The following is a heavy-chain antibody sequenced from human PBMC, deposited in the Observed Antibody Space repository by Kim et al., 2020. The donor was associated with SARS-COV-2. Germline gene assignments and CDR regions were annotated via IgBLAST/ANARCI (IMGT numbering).Heavy chain of an antibody. CDR2: IWYDGSNK. Sequence: GGSLRLSCAASGFTFSSYAMHWVRQAPGKGLEWVAVIWYDGSNKYYADSVKGRFTISRDNSKNTLYLQMNSLRAEDTAVYYCAKEAALWFGEFGSYYYYGMDVWGQGTTVTVSS. CDR1: GFTFSSYA. D-gene: IGHD3-10*01. CDR3: AKEAALWFGEFGSYYYYGMDV. V-gene: IGHV3-33*06. J-gene: IGHJ6*02.